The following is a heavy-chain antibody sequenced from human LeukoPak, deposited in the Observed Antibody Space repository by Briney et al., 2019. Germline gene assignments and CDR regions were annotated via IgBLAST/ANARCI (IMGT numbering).Heavy chain of an antibody. CDR1: GFTFSDSY. D-gene: IGHD2-21*02. V-gene: IGHV3-11*01. CDR3: ARAVVTTGSPRRYYYYYYYMDV. Sequence: GGSLRLSCAASGFTFSDSYMTWIRQAPGKGLEWVSYISNSGTSIYYADSVKGRFTISRDNAKNSLYLQMNSLRAEDTAVYYCARAVVTTGSPRRYYYYYYYMDVWGKGTTVTISS. CDR2: ISNSGTSI. J-gene: IGHJ6*03.